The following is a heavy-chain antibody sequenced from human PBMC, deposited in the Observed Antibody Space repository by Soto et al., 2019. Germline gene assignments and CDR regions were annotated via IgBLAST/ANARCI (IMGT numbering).Heavy chain of an antibody. D-gene: IGHD2-15*01. CDR3: ARAGCDGGTCYTLVGLRYGMDV. CDR2: ISYDGNNK. J-gene: IGHJ6*02. V-gene: IGHV3-30-3*01. Sequence: QVPLVESGGGVVQPGRSLRLSCAVSGFTFSSYVMYWVRQAPGRGLEWVAVISYDGNNKYYADSVKGRFTISRDNSKNTLYRQMNSLRAEDTAVYYCARAGCDGGTCYTLVGLRYGMDVWGQGTTVTVSS. CDR1: GFTFSSYV.